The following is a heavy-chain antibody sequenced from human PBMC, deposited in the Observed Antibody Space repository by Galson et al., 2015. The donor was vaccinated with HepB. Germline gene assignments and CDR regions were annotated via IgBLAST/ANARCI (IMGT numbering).Heavy chain of an antibody. J-gene: IGHJ1*01. CDR1: GYNFSNRW. D-gene: IGHD6-6*01. Sequence: QSGAEVKKPGESLKISCKGSGYNFSNRWIGWVRHLPGKGLEWMGIIYPHDSDTRYRPSFQGHVTISADKSIRTAYLQWSSLQASDTGIYYCARQSIGPEYIQHWGQGTLVTVSS. CDR3: ARQSIGPEYIQH. CDR2: IYPHDSDT. V-gene: IGHV5-51*03.